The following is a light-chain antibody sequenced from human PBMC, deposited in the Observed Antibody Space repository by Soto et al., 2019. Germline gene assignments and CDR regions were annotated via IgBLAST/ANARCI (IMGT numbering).Light chain of an antibody. Sequence: DVQMAQSPSTLSASVGDTVTVGCRASQDVGSFVAWYQQKPGKAPKLLIYLASRLKSGVPSRFSGSGSGTDFSLTISGLQPDDFATYFCQQYNSHSFSSFVQGTKLEIK. CDR3: QQYNSHSFSS. V-gene: IGKV1-5*03. CDR2: LAS. CDR1: QDVGSF. J-gene: IGKJ2*03.